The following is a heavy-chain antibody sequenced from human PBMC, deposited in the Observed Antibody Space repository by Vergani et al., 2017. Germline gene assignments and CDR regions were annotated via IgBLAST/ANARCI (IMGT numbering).Heavy chain of an antibody. CDR3: ATKSCGTPGCQIGYFRE. CDR1: GFTSSYYG. CDR2: ISYDGTQK. Sequence: QVHLVESGGGVVPPGRSLRLSCVVSGFTSSYYGMHWVRQAPGKGLEWVAVISYDGTQKYYADSVKGRVTISRDNSKSTLYLQMNSLRTEDTAVYYCATKSCGTPGCQIGYFREWGQGTLVTVSS. J-gene: IGHJ1*01. V-gene: IGHV3-30*03. D-gene: IGHD1-1*01.